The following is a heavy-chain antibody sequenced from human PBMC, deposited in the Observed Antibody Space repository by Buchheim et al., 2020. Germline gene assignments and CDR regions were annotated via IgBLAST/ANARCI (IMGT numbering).Heavy chain of an antibody. CDR3: VKGPALRLIDY. CDR1: GFTFSDYG. CDR2: FPAGGAT. V-gene: IGHV3-23*01. D-gene: IGHD3-16*01. J-gene: IGHJ4*02. Sequence: EVQLLESGGGLVQPGGSLRLSCAASGFTFSDYGLGWVRQTPGKGLEWVSTFPAGGATNYTGPVKGRFTISTDNSTNTLSLQMSSLRVEDTAVYYCVKGPALRLIDYWGQGT.